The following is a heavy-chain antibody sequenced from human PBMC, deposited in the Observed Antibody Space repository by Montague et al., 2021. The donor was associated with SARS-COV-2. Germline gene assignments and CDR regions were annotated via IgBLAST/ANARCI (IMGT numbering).Heavy chain of an antibody. V-gene: IGHV4-31*03. CDR2: IYYSGST. CDR1: GGSISSGGYY. Sequence: TLSLTCTVSGGSISSGGYYWSRIRQHPGQGLEWIGYIYYSGSTYSNQSLKSRVTISVDTSKNQFSLKLSSVTAADKAVYYCATESLGYCSSASWDGPHCGMDIWGQGNSVTV. D-gene: IGHD2-2*01. J-gene: IGHJ6*01. CDR3: ATESLGYCSSASWDGPHCGMDI.